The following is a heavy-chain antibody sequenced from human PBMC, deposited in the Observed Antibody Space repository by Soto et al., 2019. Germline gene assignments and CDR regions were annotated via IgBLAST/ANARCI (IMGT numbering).Heavy chain of an antibody. CDR2: INHSGST. V-gene: IGHV4-34*01. Sequence: SETLSLTCAVYGGSFSGYYWSWIRQPPGKGLEWIGEINHSGSTNYNPSLKSRVTISVDTSKNQFSLKLSSVTAADTAVYYCARTQGWLVEVLWGQGTLVTVSS. CDR3: ARTQGWLVEVL. D-gene: IGHD6-19*01. J-gene: IGHJ4*02. CDR1: GGSFSGYY.